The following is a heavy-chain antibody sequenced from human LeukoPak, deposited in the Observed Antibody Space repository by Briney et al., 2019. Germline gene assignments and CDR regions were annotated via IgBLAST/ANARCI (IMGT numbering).Heavy chain of an antibody. CDR1: GFTFSSYA. J-gene: IGHJ4*02. CDR2: ISGSGGST. D-gene: IGHD6-13*01. CDR3: ALGHSRSWLGYFDY. V-gene: IGHV3-23*01. Sequence: GGSLRLSCAASGFTFSSYAMSWVRQAPGKGLEWVSAISGSGGSTYYADSVKGRFTISRDNSKNTLYLQMNSLRAEDTAVYYCALGHSRSWLGYFDYWGQGTLVTVSS.